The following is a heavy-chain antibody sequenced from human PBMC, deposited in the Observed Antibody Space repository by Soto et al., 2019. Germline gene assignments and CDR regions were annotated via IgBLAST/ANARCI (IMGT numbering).Heavy chain of an antibody. CDR1: GFTFSNYW. CDR2: IKQDGSEK. J-gene: IGHJ6*02. Sequence: PGGCLRLSCAASGFTFSNYWMSWVRQAPGKGLEWVANIKQDGSEKYYVDSVKGRFTISRDNSKNTLYLQMNSLSVEDTAVYYCAREVFEVVPTPIRAYSHGMDVWGQGTTVTVSS. D-gene: IGHD2-2*02. CDR3: AREVFEVVPTPIRAYSHGMDV. V-gene: IGHV3-7*01.